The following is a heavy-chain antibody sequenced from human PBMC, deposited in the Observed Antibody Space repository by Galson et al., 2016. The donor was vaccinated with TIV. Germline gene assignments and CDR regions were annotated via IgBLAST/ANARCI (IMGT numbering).Heavy chain of an antibody. CDR2: ILYDGSSQ. D-gene: IGHD3-22*01. J-gene: IGHJ4*02. Sequence: SLRLSCAASGFTFSHFGMHWVRQSPGKGLEWLAVILYDGSSQFYADSVEGRFATSRDNSKNTLYLQMNSLGAEDTALYYCAKSGDSRSIDSWGQGTLVIVSS. CDR3: AKSGDSRSIDS. V-gene: IGHV3-30*18. CDR1: GFTFSHFG.